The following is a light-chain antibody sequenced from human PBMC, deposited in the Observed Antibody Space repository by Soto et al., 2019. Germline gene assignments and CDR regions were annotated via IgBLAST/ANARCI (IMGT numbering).Light chain of an antibody. CDR2: EGS. Sequence: QSALTQPASVSGSPGQSITISCTGISSDVGSYNLVSWYQQHPGKAPKLMIYEGSKRPSGVSNRFSGSKSGNTASLTISGLQAEDEAGYYCSSYVGSSTVFGGGTQLTVL. CDR3: SSYVGSSTV. CDR1: SSDVGSYNL. V-gene: IGLV2-23*01. J-gene: IGLJ2*01.